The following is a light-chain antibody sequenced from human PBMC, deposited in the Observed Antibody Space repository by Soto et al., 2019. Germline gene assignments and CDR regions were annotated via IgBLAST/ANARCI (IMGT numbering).Light chain of an antibody. Sequence: QSVLTQSPSVSGAPGQRVTISCIGSSSNIGAGYDVHWYQQLPGTAPKLLIYGNSNRPSGVPDRFSGSKSGTSASLAITGLQAEDEDDYYCQSYASGLSGSGVFGGGTKLTVL. V-gene: IGLV1-40*01. J-gene: IGLJ2*01. CDR1: SSNIGAGYD. CDR2: GNS. CDR3: QSYASGLSGSGV.